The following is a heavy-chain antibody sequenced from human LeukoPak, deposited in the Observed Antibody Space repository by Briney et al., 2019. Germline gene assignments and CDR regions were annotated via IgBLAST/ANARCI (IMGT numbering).Heavy chain of an antibody. CDR1: GFTFSSYS. CDR2: ISSSSSYI. V-gene: IGHV3-21*01. D-gene: IGHD6-13*01. J-gene: IGHJ2*01. CDR3: ARDPQQLVPWYFDL. Sequence: GGSLRLSCAASGFTFSSYSMNWVRQAPGKGLEWVSSISSSSSYIYYADSVKGRFTISRDNAKNSLYLQMNSLRAEDTAVYYCARDPQQLVPWYFDLWGRGTLVTVSS.